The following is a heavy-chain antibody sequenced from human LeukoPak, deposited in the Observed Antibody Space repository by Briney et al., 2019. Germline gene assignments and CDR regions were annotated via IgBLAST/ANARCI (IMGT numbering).Heavy chain of an antibody. D-gene: IGHD2-8*01. J-gene: IGHJ4*02. Sequence: GGSLRLSCAASGFTFSSYDMNWVRQAPGKGLEWVSYISSSGSTIYYADSVKGRFTIFRDNAKNSLYLQMNSLRAEDTAVYYCGRVERVYAMLRVFDLWGQGTLVTVSS. V-gene: IGHV3-48*03. CDR3: GRVERVYAMLRVFDL. CDR2: ISSSGSTI. CDR1: GFTFSSYD.